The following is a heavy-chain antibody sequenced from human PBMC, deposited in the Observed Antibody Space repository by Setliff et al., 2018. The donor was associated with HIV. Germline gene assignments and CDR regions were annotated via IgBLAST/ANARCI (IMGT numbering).Heavy chain of an antibody. D-gene: IGHD5-18*01. CDR1: GGSLSGDY. Sequence: LSLTCAVYGGSLSGDYWGWTRQPPGKGLEWIGDINQSGSVNYNPSLKSRVTISVDRSKNQVSLKLISVTAADTAMYYCARGRLRAVTAMIKKRASYTWFDPWGQGTLVTVSS. V-gene: IGHV4-34*01. J-gene: IGHJ5*02. CDR3: ARGRLRAVTAMIKKRASYTWFDP. CDR2: INQSGSV.